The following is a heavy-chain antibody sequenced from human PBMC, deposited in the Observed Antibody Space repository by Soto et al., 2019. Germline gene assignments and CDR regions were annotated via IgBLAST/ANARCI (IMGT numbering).Heavy chain of an antibody. CDR1: GFTFDDYA. CDR2: ISRNSGSI. Sequence: EVQLVESGGGLVQPGRSLRLSCAASGFTFDDYAMHWVRQAPGKGLEWVSGISRNSGSIAYADSVKGRFTISRDNAKNSLYLQMNSLTAEDTALYYCARGLDYSRSWYHFLDYYYYGMDVWGQGTTVTFAS. V-gene: IGHV3-9*01. CDR3: ARGLDYSRSWYHFLDYYYYGMDV. D-gene: IGHD6-13*01. J-gene: IGHJ6*02.